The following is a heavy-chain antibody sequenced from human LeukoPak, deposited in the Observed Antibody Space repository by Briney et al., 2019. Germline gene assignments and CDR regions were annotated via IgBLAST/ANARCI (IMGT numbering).Heavy chain of an antibody. CDR2: IYTSGST. Sequence: SETLSLTCTVSGGSISSGSYYWSWIRQPAGKGLEWIGRIYTSGSTNYNPSLKSRVTISVDTSKNQFSLKLSSVTAADTAVYYCARGGRGAINYWGQGTLVTVSS. V-gene: IGHV4-61*02. CDR1: GGSISSGSYY. D-gene: IGHD3-10*01. J-gene: IGHJ4*02. CDR3: ARGGRGAINY.